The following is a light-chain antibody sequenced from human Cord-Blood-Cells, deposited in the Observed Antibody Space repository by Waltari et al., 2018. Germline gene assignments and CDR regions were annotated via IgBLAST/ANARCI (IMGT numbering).Light chain of an antibody. V-gene: IGKV1-39*01. CDR3: QQSYSTPWT. J-gene: IGKJ1*01. CDR1: QSISSY. Sequence: DIQMTQSPSSLSASVGDRVTITCRASQSISSYLNWYQQKPGKAPKLLIYAASSLQSGVPLRVSGRGSGRDFTLSISSLQPEDFAAYYGQQSYSTPWTFGQGTKVEIK. CDR2: AAS.